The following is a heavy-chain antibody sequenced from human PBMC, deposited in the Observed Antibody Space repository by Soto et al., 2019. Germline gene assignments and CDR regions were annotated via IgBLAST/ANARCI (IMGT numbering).Heavy chain of an antibody. V-gene: IGHV1-69*13. D-gene: IGHD3-3*01. CDR3: ARDRLGVFTPYNGFDP. CDR1: GGTFSSYA. J-gene: IGHJ5*02. Sequence: SVKVSCKASGGTFSSYAISWVRQAPGQGLEWMGGIIPIFGTANYAQKFQGRVTITADESTSTAYMELSSLRSEDTAVYYCARDRLGVFTPYNGFDPWGQGTLVTSPQ. CDR2: IIPIFGTA.